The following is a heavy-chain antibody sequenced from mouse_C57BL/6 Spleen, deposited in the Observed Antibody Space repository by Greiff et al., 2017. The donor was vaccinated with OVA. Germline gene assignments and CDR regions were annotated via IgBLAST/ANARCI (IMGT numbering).Heavy chain of an antibody. V-gene: IGHV1-15*01. CDR1: GYTFTDYE. D-gene: IGHD3-1*01. CDR2: IDPETGGT. J-gene: IGHJ4*01. CDR3: TRWATFYAMAY. Sequence: VQLQQSGAELVRPGASVTLSCKASGYTFTDYEMHWVKQTPVHGLEWIGAIDPETGGTAYNQKFKGKARLNADKSSSKAYMELRILTSEVSAVYYCTRWATFYAMAYWGQGTLVTVSA.